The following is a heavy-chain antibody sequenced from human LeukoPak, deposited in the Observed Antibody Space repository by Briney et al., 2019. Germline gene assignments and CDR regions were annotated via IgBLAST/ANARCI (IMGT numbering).Heavy chain of an antibody. J-gene: IGHJ3*02. Sequence: GGSLRLSCAASGFTFSSYGMHWVRQAPGKGLEWVAVIWYDGSNKYYADSVKGRFTISRDNSKNTLYLQMNSLRAEDTAVYYCARDNTAKSVAFDIWGQGTMVTVSS. V-gene: IGHV3-33*01. D-gene: IGHD2-2*02. CDR2: IWYDGSNK. CDR3: ARDNTAKSVAFDI. CDR1: GFTFSSYG.